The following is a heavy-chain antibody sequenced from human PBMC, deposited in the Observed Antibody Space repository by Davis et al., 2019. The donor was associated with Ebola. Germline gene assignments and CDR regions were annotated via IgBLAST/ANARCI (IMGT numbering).Heavy chain of an antibody. CDR2: IRSTAVAYTT. Sequence: PGGSLTLSCAASGFTFSDHYMDWVRQAPGKGLEWVGRIRSTAVAYTTEYAPSVKGRFTVSRDDSQNSLYFQMNSLKTDDTAVYYWARDFSGRYSFDYWGQGTLVTVSS. D-gene: IGHD1-26*01. CDR1: GFTFSDHY. J-gene: IGHJ4*02. CDR3: ARDFSGRYSFDY. V-gene: IGHV3-72*01.